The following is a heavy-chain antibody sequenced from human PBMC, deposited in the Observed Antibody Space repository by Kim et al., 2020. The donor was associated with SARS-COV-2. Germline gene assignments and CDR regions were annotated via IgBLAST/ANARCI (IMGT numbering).Heavy chain of an antibody. CDR3: ASEGYVVRGDTF. CDR2: IYYSGST. CDR1: GGSISSSSYY. J-gene: IGHJ4*02. Sequence: SETLSLTCTVSGGSISSSSYYWGWIRQPPGKGLEWIGSIYYSGSTYYNPSLKSRVTISVDTSKNQFSLKLSSVTAADTAVYYCASEGYVVRGDTFWGQGTLVTVSS. D-gene: IGHD3-10*01. V-gene: IGHV4-39*01.